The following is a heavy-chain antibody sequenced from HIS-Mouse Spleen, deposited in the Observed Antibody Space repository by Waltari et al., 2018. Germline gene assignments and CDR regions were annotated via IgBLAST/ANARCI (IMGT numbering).Heavy chain of an antibody. CDR3: ARGPITRSVYYYYGMDV. Sequence: QVQLVQSGAEVKKPGASVKVSCKASGYTFTSYDITWVRQAPGQGLEWMGWVNPNSGNTGYAQKFQGRVTMTRNTSISTAYMELSSLRSEDTAVYYCARGPITRSVYYYYGMDVWGQGTTVTVSS. D-gene: IGHD3-10*01. CDR2: VNPNSGNT. V-gene: IGHV1-8*01. J-gene: IGHJ6*02. CDR1: GYTFTSYD.